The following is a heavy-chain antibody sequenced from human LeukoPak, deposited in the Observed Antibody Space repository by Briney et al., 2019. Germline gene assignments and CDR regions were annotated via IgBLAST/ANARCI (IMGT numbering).Heavy chain of an antibody. CDR3: ARTTRYGGTEGRGLDY. CDR2: IDWGDDK. CDR1: GFSLSTSGMC. V-gene: IGHV2-70*11. J-gene: IGHJ4*02. D-gene: IGHD4-23*01. Sequence: SGPALVKPTQTLTLTCTFSGFSLSTSGMCVSWIRQPPGKALEWLARIDWGDDKYYSTSLKTRLTISKDTSKNQVVLTMTNMDPVDTATYYCARTTRYGGTEGRGLDYWGQGTLVTVSS.